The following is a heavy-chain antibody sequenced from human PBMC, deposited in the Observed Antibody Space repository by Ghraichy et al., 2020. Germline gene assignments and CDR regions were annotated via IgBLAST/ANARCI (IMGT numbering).Heavy chain of an antibody. CDR1: GFTFRTYD. V-gene: IGHV3-13*04. CDR3: VRETPYNWRNAFDI. D-gene: IGHD1-20*01. CDR2: IGTTGDT. J-gene: IGHJ3*02. Sequence: GGSLRLSCAASGFTFRTYDMHWVRQVAGKGLEWLSAIGTTGDTYYPDSVRGRFTISIENAKSSLYLQMNSLRAGDTAVYYCVRETPYNWRNAFDIWGQGTKVTVSS.